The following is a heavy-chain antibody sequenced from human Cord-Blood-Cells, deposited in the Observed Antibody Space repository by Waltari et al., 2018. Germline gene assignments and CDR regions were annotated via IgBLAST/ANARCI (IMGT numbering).Heavy chain of an antibody. J-gene: IGHJ3*02. CDR3: ARIRRSSSWYKDDAFDI. V-gene: IGHV2-26*01. CDR2: IFSNDEK. Sequence: QVTLKESGPVLVKPTETLTLTCTVSGFSLSHARMGVSWIRQPPGKALEWLAHIFSNDEKSYSTSLKSRLTISKDTSKSQVVLTMTNMDPVDTATYYCARIRRSSSWYKDDAFDIWGQGTMVTVSS. CDR1: GFSLSHARMG. D-gene: IGHD6-13*01.